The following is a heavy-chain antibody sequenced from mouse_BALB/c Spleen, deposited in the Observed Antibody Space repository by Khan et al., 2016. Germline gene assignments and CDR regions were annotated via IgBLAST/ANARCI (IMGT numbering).Heavy chain of an antibody. CDR1: GFNFKDTY. CDR2: IDPANGNT. D-gene: IGHD2-4*01. CDR3: ARSPYEYNVGFAY. V-gene: IGHV14-3*02. Sequence: VQLKQSGAELVKPGASVKLSCTASGFNFKDTYMHWVKQRPEQGLEWIGRIDPANGNTKYDPKFQGKATITADTSSNTAYLQLSSLTSEESAVYYCARSPYEYNVGFAYWGQGTLVTVSA. J-gene: IGHJ3*01.